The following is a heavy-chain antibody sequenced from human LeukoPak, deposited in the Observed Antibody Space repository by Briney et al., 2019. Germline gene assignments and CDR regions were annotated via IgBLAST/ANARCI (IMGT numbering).Heavy chain of an antibody. V-gene: IGHV1-2*02. CDR2: INPNSGGT. D-gene: IGHD5-18*01. CDR1: GYTFTSYG. CDR3: ARGTLVRGYSYGYYFDY. J-gene: IGHJ4*02. Sequence: GASVKVSCKASGYTFTSYGISWVRQAPGQGLEWMGWINPNSGGTNYAQKFQGRVTMTRDTSISTAYMELSRLRSDDTAVYYCARGTLVRGYSYGYYFDYWGQGTLVTVSS.